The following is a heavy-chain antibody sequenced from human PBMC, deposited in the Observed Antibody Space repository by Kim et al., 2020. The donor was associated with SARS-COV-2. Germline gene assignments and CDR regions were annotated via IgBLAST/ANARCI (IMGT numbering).Heavy chain of an antibody. J-gene: IGHJ6*02. D-gene: IGHD3-9*01. CDR1: GFTFSSYG. CDR2: IWYDGSNK. CDR3: ARGLPYYDILTGYYYYYGMDV. Sequence: GGSLRLSCAASGFTFSSYGMHWVRQAPGKGLEWVAVIWYDGSNKYYADSVKGRFTISRDNSKNTLYLQMNSLRAEDTAVYYCARGLPYYDILTGYYYYYGMDVWGQGTTVTVSS. V-gene: IGHV3-33*01.